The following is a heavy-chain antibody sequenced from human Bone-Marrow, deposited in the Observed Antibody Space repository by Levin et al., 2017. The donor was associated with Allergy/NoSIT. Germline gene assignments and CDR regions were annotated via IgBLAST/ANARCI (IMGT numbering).Heavy chain of an antibody. V-gene: IGHV4-30-4*01. D-gene: IGHD2-21*02. CDR1: GASFRSGDYY. CDR3: AREDSDMCSGGYCQYKAAVY. J-gene: IGHJ4*02. Sequence: SETLSLTCTVTGASFRSGDYYWNWIRQTPGKGLEWIGYIYYSGRTYYNPSLSGHGTTYYNPSLGSRVTISVDTSKNQFSLSLSSVTAADTAVYYCAREDSDMCSGGYCQYKAAVYWGQGVLVTVSS. CDR2: IYYSGRTYYNPSLSGHGTT.